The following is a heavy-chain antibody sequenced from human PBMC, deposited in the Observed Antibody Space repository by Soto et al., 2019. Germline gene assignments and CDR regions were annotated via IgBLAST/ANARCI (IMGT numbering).Heavy chain of an antibody. J-gene: IGHJ3*02. V-gene: IGHV4-59*01. D-gene: IGHD1-26*01. CDR2: IYYSGST. Sequence: PSETLSLTCTVSGGSISSYYWSWIRQPPGKGLEWIGYIYYSGSTNYNPSLKSRVTISADTSKNQFSLKLSSVTAADTAVYCCARASGGYSGSYYRHDAFDIWGQGTMVTVSS. CDR1: GGSISSYY. CDR3: ARASGGYSGSYYRHDAFDI.